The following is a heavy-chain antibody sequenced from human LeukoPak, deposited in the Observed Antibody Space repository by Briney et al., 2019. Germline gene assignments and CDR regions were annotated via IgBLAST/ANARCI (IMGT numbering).Heavy chain of an antibody. CDR2: IYYSGST. CDR3: ARALRARKFQH. V-gene: IGHV4-39*07. J-gene: IGHJ1*01. CDR1: GGSISSSSYY. Sequence: PSETLSLTCTVSGGSISSSSYYWGWFRQPPGKGLEWIGSIYYSGSTYYNPSLQSRVTISVDTSKNQFSLKLSSVTAADTAVYYCARALRARKFQHWGQGTLVTVSS.